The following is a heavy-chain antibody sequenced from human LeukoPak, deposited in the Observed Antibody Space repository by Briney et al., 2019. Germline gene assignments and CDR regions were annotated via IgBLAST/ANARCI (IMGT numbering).Heavy chain of an antibody. CDR3: ARASEYYDSSPFDP. D-gene: IGHD3-22*01. J-gene: IGHJ5*02. CDR1: GYIFNSYY. V-gene: IGHV1-46*02. CDR2: INPSGGST. Sequence: ASVKVSCKASGYIFNSYYMYWVRQAPGQGLEWMGIINPSGGSTSYAQKFQGRVTMTRDTSMSTVYMELSSLRSEDTAVYYCARASEYYDSSPFDPWGQGTLVTVSS.